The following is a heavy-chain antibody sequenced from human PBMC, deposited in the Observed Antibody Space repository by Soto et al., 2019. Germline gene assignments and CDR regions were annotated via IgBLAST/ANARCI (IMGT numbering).Heavy chain of an antibody. J-gene: IGHJ3*02. CDR2: IYYSGGT. CDR1: GGSISSGGYY. CDR3: ARDSPRADDAFDI. V-gene: IGHV4-31*03. Sequence: PSETLSLTCTVSGGSISSGGYYWSWIRQHPGKGLEWIGYIYYSGGTYYNPSLKSRVTISVDTSKNQFSLKLSSVTAADTAVYYCARDSPRADDAFDIWGQGTMVTV.